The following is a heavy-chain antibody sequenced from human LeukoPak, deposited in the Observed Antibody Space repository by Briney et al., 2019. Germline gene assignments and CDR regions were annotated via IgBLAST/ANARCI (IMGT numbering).Heavy chain of an antibody. CDR1: GGSFTYYY. V-gene: IGHV4-34*01. CDR2: INHAGST. D-gene: IGHD6-19*01. Sequence: PSETLSLTCALYGGSFTYYYWSWIRQPPGKGLEWIGEINHAGSTSYNPSLKSRVTISVDTSKNQFSLKLSSVTAADTAVYYCARVKSTGVAGMVYWGQGTLVTVSS. CDR3: ARVKSTGVAGMVY. J-gene: IGHJ4*02.